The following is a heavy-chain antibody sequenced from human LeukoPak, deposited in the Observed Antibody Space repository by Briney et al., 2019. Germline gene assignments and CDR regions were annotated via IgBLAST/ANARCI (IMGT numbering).Heavy chain of an antibody. J-gene: IGHJ4*02. Sequence: GGSLRLSCAASGFTFSSYAMSWVRQAPGKGLEWVSAISGSGGSTYYADSVKGRFTISRDNSKNTQYLQMNSLRAEDTAVYYCAKDLQGFVERTDYWGQGTLVTVSS. CDR1: GFTFSSYA. CDR3: AKDLQGFVERTDY. CDR2: ISGSGGST. V-gene: IGHV3-23*01. D-gene: IGHD1-1*01.